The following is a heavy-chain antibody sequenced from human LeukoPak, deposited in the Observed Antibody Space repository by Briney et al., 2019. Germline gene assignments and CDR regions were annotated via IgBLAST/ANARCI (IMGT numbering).Heavy chain of an antibody. Sequence: PSETLSLTCAVYGGSFSGYYWSWVRQAPGKGLEWVANIKQDGSEKYYVDSVKGRFTISRDNAKNSLYLQMNSLRAEDTAVYYCAREGSDFWSGYLNWFDPWGQGTLVTVSS. CDR2: IKQDGSEK. J-gene: IGHJ5*02. CDR3: AREGSDFWSGYLNWFDP. CDR1: GGSFSGYY. V-gene: IGHV3-7*01. D-gene: IGHD3-3*01.